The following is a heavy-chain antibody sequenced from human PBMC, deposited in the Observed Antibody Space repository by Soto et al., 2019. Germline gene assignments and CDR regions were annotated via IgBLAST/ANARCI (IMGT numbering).Heavy chain of an antibody. J-gene: IGHJ4*02. CDR3: ARTFCSGGGCYSEFDY. V-gene: IGHV2-5*02. CDR1: GFSLSTSGVG. Sequence: QITLKESGPTLVKPTQTLTLTCTFSGFSLSTSGVGVGWIRQPPGKALEWLALIYWDDDKRYSPSLKSRLTITKDTSKNQVVLPMTNMDPVDTATYYCARTFCSGGGCYSEFDYWGQGTLVTVSS. D-gene: IGHD2-15*01. CDR2: IYWDDDK.